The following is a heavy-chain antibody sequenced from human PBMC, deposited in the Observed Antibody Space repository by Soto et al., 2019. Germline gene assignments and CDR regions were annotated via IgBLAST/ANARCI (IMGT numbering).Heavy chain of an antibody. D-gene: IGHD3-3*01. CDR1: GGSISSSSYY. CDR3: ARTQFYDFWRGYFQARPYYYYMDV. J-gene: IGHJ6*03. Sequence: QLQLQESGPGLVKPSETLSLTCTVSGGSISSSSYYWGWIRQPPGKGLEWIGSIYYSGSTYYNPSLKSRVTISVDTSKNQFSLKLSSVTAADTAVYYCARTQFYDFWRGYFQARPYYYYMDVWGKGTTVTVSS. V-gene: IGHV4-39*01. CDR2: IYYSGST.